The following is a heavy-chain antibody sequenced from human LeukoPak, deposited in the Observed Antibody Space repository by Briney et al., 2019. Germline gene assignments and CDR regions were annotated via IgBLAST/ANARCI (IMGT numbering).Heavy chain of an antibody. V-gene: IGHV4-59*08. D-gene: IGHD5-12*01. CDR1: GGSISSYY. Sequence: SETLSLTCTVSGGSISSYYWSWIRQPPGKGLEWIGYIYFSGSTNYNPSLKSRVTISVDTSKNQFSLKLSSVTAADTAVYYCASWGGYDFDYWGQGTLVTVSS. CDR2: IYFSGST. CDR3: ASWGGYDFDY. J-gene: IGHJ4*02.